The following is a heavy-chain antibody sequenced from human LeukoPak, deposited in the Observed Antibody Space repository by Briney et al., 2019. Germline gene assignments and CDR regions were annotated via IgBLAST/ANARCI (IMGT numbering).Heavy chain of an antibody. CDR1: GFTFSNYA. CDR2: IGSNGIST. J-gene: IGHJ4*02. CDR3: VNTHSSGSHDY. D-gene: IGHD3-10*01. V-gene: IGHV3-64D*06. Sequence: GGSLRLSCSASGFTFSNYAMHWVRQAPGKGLEYVSAIGSNGISTYYADSVKGRFTISRENSKNTLYLQMSSLRPEDTAVYYCVNTHSSGSHDYWGQGTLVTVSS.